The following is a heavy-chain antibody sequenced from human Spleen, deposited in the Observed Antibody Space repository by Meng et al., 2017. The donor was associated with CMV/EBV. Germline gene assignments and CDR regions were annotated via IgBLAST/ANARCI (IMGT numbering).Heavy chain of an antibody. J-gene: IGHJ3*02. V-gene: IGHV3-30-3*01. CDR2: ISYDGNNK. CDR3: AREGEGLCSSTKCYGGDFDR. D-gene: IGHD2-2*01. Sequence: GGSLRLSCVVSGFTFSNYVVHWVRQPPGKGLEWVAVISYDGNNKYYADSVKGRFTISRDNSKNTLYLQMNSLRADDTAVYYCAREGEGLCSSTKCYGGDFDRWGQGTMVTVSS. CDR1: GFTFSNYV.